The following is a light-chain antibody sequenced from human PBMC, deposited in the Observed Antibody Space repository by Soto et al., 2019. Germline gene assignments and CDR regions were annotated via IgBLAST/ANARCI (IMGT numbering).Light chain of an antibody. CDR2: GNS. CDR1: SSNIGAGYD. Sequence: QSVLTQPPSVSGAPGQRVTISCTGSSSNIGAGYDVHWYQQLPGTAPNLLIYGNSNRPSGVPDRFSGSXSXXSAXLAITGLQAEDEADYYCQSYDSSLSGWVFGGGTKLTVL. CDR3: QSYDSSLSGWV. V-gene: IGLV1-40*01. J-gene: IGLJ3*02.